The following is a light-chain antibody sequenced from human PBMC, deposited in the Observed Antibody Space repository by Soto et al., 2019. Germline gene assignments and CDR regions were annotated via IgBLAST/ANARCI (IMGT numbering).Light chain of an antibody. CDR3: QQYYSYPYT. CDR2: KAS. CDR1: QSISSW. J-gene: IGKJ2*01. V-gene: IGKV1-5*03. Sequence: DIQMTQSPSTLSASVGDRVTITCRASQSISSWLAWYQQKPGKAPKLLIYKASSLESGVPSRFSGSGSGTEFPLTISGRQPDDFATYYCQQYYSYPYTFGQGTKLEIK.